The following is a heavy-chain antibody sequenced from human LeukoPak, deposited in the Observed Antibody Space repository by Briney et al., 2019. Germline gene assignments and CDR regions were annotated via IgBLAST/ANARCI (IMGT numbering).Heavy chain of an antibody. J-gene: IGHJ4*02. CDR2: ISGSGGST. CDR1: GFTFSSYA. CDR3: AKASGGYSYGPHDY. D-gene: IGHD5-18*01. V-gene: IGHV3-23*01. Sequence: PGGSLRLSCAASGFTFSSYAMSWVRQAPGKGLEWVSAISGSGGSTYYADSVKGRFTIPRDNSKNTRYLQMNSLRAEDTAVYYCAKASGGYSYGPHDYWGQGTLVTVSS.